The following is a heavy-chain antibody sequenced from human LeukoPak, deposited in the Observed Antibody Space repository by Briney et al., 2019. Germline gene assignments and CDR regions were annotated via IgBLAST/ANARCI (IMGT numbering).Heavy chain of an antibody. CDR2: IPANADRT. Sequence: GGLLRLSCEASGCTFTSHAMTWVRQAPGKGLEWVSTIPANADRTHYADSVTRRFTISRDNSKNTLYLQMNSLRGEDSAIYYCAKGQELEDGVFDSWGQGNVDSVSS. J-gene: IGHJ4*02. V-gene: IGHV3-23*01. CDR3: AKGQELEDGVFDS. CDR1: GCTFTSHA. D-gene: IGHD1-1*01.